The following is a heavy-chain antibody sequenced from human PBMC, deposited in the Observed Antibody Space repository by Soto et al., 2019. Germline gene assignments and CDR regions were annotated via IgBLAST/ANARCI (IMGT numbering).Heavy chain of an antibody. V-gene: IGHV3-30-3*01. CDR1: GFTFSSYA. Sequence: QVQLVESGGGVVQPGRSLRLSCAASGFTFSSYAMHWVRQAPGKGLEWVAVISYDGSNKYYADSVKGRFTISRDNSKNTLYRQMNSLRAEDTAVYYCARERPAPLYYYYGMDVWGQGTTVTVSS. CDR3: ARERPAPLYYYYGMDV. J-gene: IGHJ6*02. CDR2: ISYDGSNK.